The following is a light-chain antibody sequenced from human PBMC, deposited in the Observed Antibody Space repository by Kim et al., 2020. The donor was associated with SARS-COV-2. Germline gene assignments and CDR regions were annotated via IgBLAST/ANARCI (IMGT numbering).Light chain of an antibody. CDR1: QSVSSSY. Sequence: SPGERATLSCRASQSVSSSYLAWYQQKPGQAPRLLIDGASSRATGIPDRFSGSGSGTDFTLTISRLEPEDFAVYYCQQYGSSSFTFGPGTKVDIK. J-gene: IGKJ3*01. V-gene: IGKV3-20*01. CDR2: GAS. CDR3: QQYGSSSFT.